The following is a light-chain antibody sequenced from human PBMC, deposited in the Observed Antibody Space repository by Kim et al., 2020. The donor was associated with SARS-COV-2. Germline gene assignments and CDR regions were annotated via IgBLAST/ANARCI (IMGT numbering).Light chain of an antibody. J-gene: IGKJ4*01. CDR2: KAS. CDR3: QQYDSYPLI. Sequence: AAVGDRVTITCRASQNITNWLAWYQQKPGKGPQLLIYKASTLDSGVPSRFSGAGSGTEFTLIINSLHPDDFASYYCQQYDSYPLIFGGGTKVDIK. CDR1: QNITNW. V-gene: IGKV1-5*03.